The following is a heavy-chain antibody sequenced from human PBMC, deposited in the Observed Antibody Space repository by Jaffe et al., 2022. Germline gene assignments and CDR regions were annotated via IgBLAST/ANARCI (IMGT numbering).Heavy chain of an antibody. J-gene: IGHJ3*02. V-gene: IGHV4-61*02. CDR3: ARGDNYYDSSGYWGAFDI. Sequence: QVQLQESGPGLVKPSQTLSLTCTVSGGSISSGSYYWSWIRQPAGKGLEWIGRIYTSGSTNYNPSLKSRVTISVDTSKNQFSLKLSSVTAADTAVYYCARGDNYYDSSGYWGAFDIWGQGTMVTVSS. D-gene: IGHD3-22*01. CDR1: GGSISSGSYY. CDR2: IYTSGST.